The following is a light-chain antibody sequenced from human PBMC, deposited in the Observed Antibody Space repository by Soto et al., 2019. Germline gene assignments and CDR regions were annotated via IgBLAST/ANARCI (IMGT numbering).Light chain of an antibody. CDR2: GAS. V-gene: IGKV3D-20*02. CDR3: HQHNNWWT. CDR1: QSVSNNY. Sequence: EIVLTQSPGTLSLSPGERATLSCRASQSVSNNYLAWYQQKPGQAPRLLIYGASSRATGIPDRFSGSGSGTDFTLTTSSLQPEDFGVYYCHQHNNWWTFGQGTKVDIK. J-gene: IGKJ1*01.